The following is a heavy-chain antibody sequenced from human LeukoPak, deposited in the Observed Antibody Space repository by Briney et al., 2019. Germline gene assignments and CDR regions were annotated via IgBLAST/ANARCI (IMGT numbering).Heavy chain of an antibody. CDR3: ARDLYADYVWGSFDY. J-gene: IGHJ4*02. V-gene: IGHV3-33*08. CDR2: IWNDGTNK. Sequence: GGSLRLSCAASEFTFSSYSMSWVRQAPGKGLEWVAVIWNDGTNKYYADSVKGRFTISRDNSKNTLYLQMNSLRAEDTAVYYCARDLYADYVWGSFDYWGQGTLVTVSS. D-gene: IGHD3-16*01. CDR1: EFTFSSYS.